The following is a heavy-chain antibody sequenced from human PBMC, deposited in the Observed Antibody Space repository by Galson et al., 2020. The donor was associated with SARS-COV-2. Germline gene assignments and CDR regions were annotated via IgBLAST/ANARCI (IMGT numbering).Heavy chain of an antibody. V-gene: IGHV1-24*01. J-gene: IGHJ5*02. CDR1: GYTLTEIS. Sequence: ASVKVSCKVSGYTLTEISMNWVRQAPGTGHDWMGGFDPEDGETIYAQKFQGRVTMTEDTSTDTAYMELSSLRSEDTAVYYWATQPPFLHPNRFDPWGQGTLVTVSS. CDR3: ATQPPFLHPNRFDP. CDR2: FDPEDGET.